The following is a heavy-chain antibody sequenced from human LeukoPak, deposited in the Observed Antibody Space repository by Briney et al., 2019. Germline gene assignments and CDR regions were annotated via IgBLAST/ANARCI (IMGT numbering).Heavy chain of an antibody. J-gene: IGHJ4*02. D-gene: IGHD5-18*01. V-gene: IGHV3-74*01. CDR3: TRGRAYSYGYFDY. CDR2: ISSDGSST. Sequence: PGGSLRLSCAASGFPFSSAWMHWVRQAPGKGLVWVSRISSDGSSTSYADSVKGRFTISRDNTKNTLYLQMNSLRDEDTAVYYCTRGRAYSYGYFDYWGQGTLVTVSS. CDR1: GFPFSSAW.